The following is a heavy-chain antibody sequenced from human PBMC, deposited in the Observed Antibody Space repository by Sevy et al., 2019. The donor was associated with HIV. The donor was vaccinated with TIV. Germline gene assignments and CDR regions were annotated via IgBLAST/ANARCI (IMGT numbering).Heavy chain of an antibody. D-gene: IGHD3-22*01. V-gene: IGHV5-51*01. CDR1: GYTFNTYW. Sequence: GESLKISCKGSGYTFNTYWIAWVRQMPGKGLEWMGIIYPDDSDTRYSPSFQCHVTISAVKSTDTAYLQWSSLKASDTAMYYCARPALNYYDSNGYGFNLWVQGTMVTVSS. CDR2: IYPDDSDT. CDR3: ARPALNYYDSNGYGFNL. J-gene: IGHJ3*01.